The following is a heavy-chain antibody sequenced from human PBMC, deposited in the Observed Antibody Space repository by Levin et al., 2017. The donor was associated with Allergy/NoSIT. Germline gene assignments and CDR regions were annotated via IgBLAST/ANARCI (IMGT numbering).Heavy chain of an antibody. D-gene: IGHD3-3*01. J-gene: IGHJ4*02. V-gene: IGHV1-8*01. Sequence: GESLKISCKASGYTFTSYDINWVRQATGQGLEWMGWMNPNSGNTGYAQKFQGRVTMTRNTSISTAYMELSSLRSEDTAVYYCARVSKVSPYNYDFWSGYHLYYFDYWGQGTLVTVSS. CDR2: MNPNSGNT. CDR1: GYTFTSYD. CDR3: ARVSKVSPYNYDFWSGYHLYYFDY.